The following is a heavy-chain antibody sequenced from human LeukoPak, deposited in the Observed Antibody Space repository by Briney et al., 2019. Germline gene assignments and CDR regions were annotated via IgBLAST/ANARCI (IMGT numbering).Heavy chain of an antibody. V-gene: IGHV3-23*01. CDR2: ISGSGGST. CDR3: AKDRHFWSGPIIDP. Sequence: GGSLRLSCAASGFTFSSYAMSWVRQAPGKRLEWVSAISGSGGSTYYADSVKGRFTISRDNSKNTLYLQMNSLRAEDTAVYYCAKDRHFWSGPIIDPWGQGTLVTVSS. CDR1: GFTFSSYA. J-gene: IGHJ5*02. D-gene: IGHD3-3*02.